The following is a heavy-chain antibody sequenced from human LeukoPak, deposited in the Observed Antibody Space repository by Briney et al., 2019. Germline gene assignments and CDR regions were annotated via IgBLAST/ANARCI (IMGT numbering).Heavy chain of an antibody. CDR2: ISSSGSTI. V-gene: IGHV3-11*01. CDR3: ARQVEMATPSHY. CDR1: GFTFSDYY. J-gene: IGHJ4*02. Sequence: PGGSLRLSCAASGFTFSDYYMSWIRQAPGRGLEWVSYISSSGSTIYYADSVKGRFTISRDNAKNSLYLQMNSLRAEDTAVYYCARQVEMATPSHYWGQGTLVTVSS. D-gene: IGHD5-12*01.